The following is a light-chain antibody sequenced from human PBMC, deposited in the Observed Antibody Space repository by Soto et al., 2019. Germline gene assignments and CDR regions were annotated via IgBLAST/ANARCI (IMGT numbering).Light chain of an antibody. CDR1: QSVSNNY. CDR2: GAS. V-gene: IGKV3-20*01. CDR3: QQYYNYPYT. Sequence: EIVLTQSPGTLSLSPGERATLSCRASQSVSNNYLAWYQQKPGQAPRLLIYGASNRATGIPDRFSGSGSGTDFTLTISRLEPDDFSTYYCQQYYNYPYTFGQGSRLEIK. J-gene: IGKJ2*01.